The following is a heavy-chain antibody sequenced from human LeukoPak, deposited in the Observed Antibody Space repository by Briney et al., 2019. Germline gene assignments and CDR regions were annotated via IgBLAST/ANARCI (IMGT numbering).Heavy chain of an antibody. J-gene: IGHJ3*02. Sequence: ASVKVSCKASGYTFTSYDINWVRQATGQGLEWMGWMNPNSGNTGYAQKFQGRVTMTRNTSISTAYMELSSLRSEDTAVYYCAGDVRYCSGGSCFMNAFDIWGQGTMVTVSS. V-gene: IGHV1-8*01. D-gene: IGHD2-15*01. CDR2: MNPNSGNT. CDR1: GYTFTSYD. CDR3: AGDVRYCSGGSCFMNAFDI.